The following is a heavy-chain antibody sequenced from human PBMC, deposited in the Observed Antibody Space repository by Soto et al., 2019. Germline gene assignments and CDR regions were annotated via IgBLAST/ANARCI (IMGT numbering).Heavy chain of an antibody. D-gene: IGHD6-13*01. J-gene: IGHJ6*02. Sequence: EVQLVESGGGLVTPGGSLTLSCAASGFSFSPAWRNWVRQAPGKGLEWVGLIKSKGGGGTADYAAPVKGRFIISRDDSKNTICLQMNSLKPEDTALYYCIWQQDFYYGRAVWGQGTTVTVSS. CDR1: GFSFSPAW. CDR3: IWQQDFYYGRAV. V-gene: IGHV3-15*07. CDR2: IKSKGGGGTA.